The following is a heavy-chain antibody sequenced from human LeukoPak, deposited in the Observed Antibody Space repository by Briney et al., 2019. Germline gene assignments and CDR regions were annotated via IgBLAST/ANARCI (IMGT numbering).Heavy chain of an antibody. V-gene: IGHV4-59*01. D-gene: IGHD3-9*01. J-gene: IGHJ4*02. CDR2: IYYSGST. Sequence: SETLSLTCTVSGGSISSYYWSWIRQPPGKGLEWIGYIYYSGSTNYNPSLKSRVTISVDTSKNQFSLKLSSVTAADTAVYYCARTNTYYDILTGYRQYYFDYWGQGTLVTVSS. CDR1: GGSISSYY. CDR3: ARTNTYYDILTGYRQYYFDY.